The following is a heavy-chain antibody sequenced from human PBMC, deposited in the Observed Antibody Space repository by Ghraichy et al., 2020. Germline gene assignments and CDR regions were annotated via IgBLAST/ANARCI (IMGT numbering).Heavy chain of an antibody. D-gene: IGHD2-21*02. CDR1: GFPFSAYS. CDR3: ARKGPSCGGDCYLDFDL. V-gene: IGHV3-48*02. Sequence: GGSLRLSCVVSGFPFSAYSMNWVRQAPGKGLEWVAYIDTAKRSTIYYAGSVRGRFTISRDNGRNSLYLQMNSLRDEDTAVYYCARKGPSCGGDCYLDFDLWGRGTQVTVSS. CDR2: IDTAKRSTI. J-gene: IGHJ2*01.